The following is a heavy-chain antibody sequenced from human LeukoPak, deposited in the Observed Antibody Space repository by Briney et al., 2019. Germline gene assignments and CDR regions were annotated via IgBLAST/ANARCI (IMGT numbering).Heavy chain of an antibody. Sequence: ASVKVSCKASGYTLTSYDISWVRQAPGQGLEWMGWISADNGNTNYAQKLQGRVTMTTDTSTSTAYMELRSLRSDDTAVYYCARGGSGWYLWYFDYWGQGTLVTVSS. V-gene: IGHV1-18*01. CDR2: ISADNGNT. CDR1: GYTLTSYD. J-gene: IGHJ4*02. D-gene: IGHD6-19*01. CDR3: ARGGSGWYLWYFDY.